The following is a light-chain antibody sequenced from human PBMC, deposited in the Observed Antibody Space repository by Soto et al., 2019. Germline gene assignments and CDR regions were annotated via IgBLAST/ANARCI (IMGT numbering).Light chain of an antibody. V-gene: IGKV3-11*01. Sequence: EIVLTQSPATLSLSPGEGATLSCRASQTINNYLAWYQQRPGQPPRLLIYDASNRATGIPARFSGSGSGTDFTLTISSLEPEDFAVYYCQQRKSWPLTFGGGTKGEIK. CDR2: DAS. CDR3: QQRKSWPLT. CDR1: QTINNY. J-gene: IGKJ4*01.